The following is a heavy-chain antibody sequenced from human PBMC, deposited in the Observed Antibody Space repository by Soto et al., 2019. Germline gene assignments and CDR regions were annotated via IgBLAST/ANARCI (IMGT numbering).Heavy chain of an antibody. J-gene: IGHJ4*02. Sequence: SETLSLTCTVSGGSISSYYWSWIRQPPGKGLEWIGYIYYSGSTNYNPSLKSRVTISVDTSKNQFSLKLSSVTAADTAVFSCARQDNWNDVDYWGQGTLVTVSS. D-gene: IGHD1-20*01. CDR1: GGSISSYY. V-gene: IGHV4-59*08. CDR2: IYYSGST. CDR3: ARQDNWNDVDY.